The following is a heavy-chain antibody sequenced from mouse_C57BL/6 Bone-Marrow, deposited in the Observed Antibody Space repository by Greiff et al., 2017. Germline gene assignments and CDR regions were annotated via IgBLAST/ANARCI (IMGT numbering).Heavy chain of an antibody. CDR2: IHPNSGST. CDR1: GYTFTSYW. J-gene: IGHJ2*01. CDR3: ALYYYGSSLDY. V-gene: IGHV1-64*01. D-gene: IGHD1-1*01. Sequence: QVQLQQSGAELVKPGASVKLSCKASGYTFTSYWMHWVKQRPGQGLEWIGMIHPNSGSTNYNEKFKSKATLTVDKSSSTAYMQLSSLTSEDSAVYYCALYYYGSSLDYWGQGTTLTVSS.